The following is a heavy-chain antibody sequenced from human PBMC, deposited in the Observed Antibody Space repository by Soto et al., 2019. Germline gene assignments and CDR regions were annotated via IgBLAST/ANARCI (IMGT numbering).Heavy chain of an antibody. V-gene: IGHV3-23*01. CDR1: GFTFSSYA. D-gene: IGHD2-15*01. Sequence: GGSLRLSCAASGFTFSSYAVSWVRQAPGKGLEWVSAISGSGGSTYYADSVKGRFTISRDNSKNTLYLQMNSLRAEDTAVYYCAKPPTADIVVVVAATPGYWGQGTLVTVSS. J-gene: IGHJ4*02. CDR2: ISGSGGST. CDR3: AKPPTADIVVVVAATPGY.